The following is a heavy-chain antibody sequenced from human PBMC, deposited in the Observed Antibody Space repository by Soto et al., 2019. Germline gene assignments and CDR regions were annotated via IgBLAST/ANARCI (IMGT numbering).Heavy chain of an antibody. CDR2: MNANSGNT. CDR1: GYTFTSYD. V-gene: IGHV1-8*02. CDR3: ARTLYRDHVDS. Sequence: QVQLVQSGAEGKKPGASVKVSCKASGYTFTSYDINWVRQATGQGLEWMGWMNANSGNTGYAQNFQGRVTMTRDTSTSTAYMALSSLRSEDTAVYYCARTLYRDHVDSWGQGTLVTVSS. D-gene: IGHD4-17*01. J-gene: IGHJ4*02.